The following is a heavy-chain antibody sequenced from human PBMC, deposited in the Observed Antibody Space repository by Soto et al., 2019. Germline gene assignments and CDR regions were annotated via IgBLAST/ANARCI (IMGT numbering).Heavy chain of an antibody. V-gene: IGHV1-69*02. CDR2: IIPIFGIA. CDR3: ARGPKGLAAAGTIDY. Sequence: QVQLVQSGAEVKKPGSSVKVSCKASGGTFSSYTISWVRQAPGQGLEWMGRIIPIFGIASYAQKFQGRLTITADKSTSTVYMELSSLRSEDTAVYYCARGPKGLAAAGTIDYWGQGTLVTVSS. CDR1: GGTFSSYT. D-gene: IGHD6-13*01. J-gene: IGHJ4*02.